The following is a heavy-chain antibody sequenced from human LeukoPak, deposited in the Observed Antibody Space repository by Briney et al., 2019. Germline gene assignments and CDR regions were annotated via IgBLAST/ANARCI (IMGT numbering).Heavy chain of an antibody. D-gene: IGHD5-18*01. CDR3: VRDCGLDTAMVPFDC. J-gene: IGHJ4*02. CDR2: IIPIFGTA. Sequence: ASVKVSCKASGGTFSSYAISWVRQAPGQGLEWMGGIIPIFGTANYAQKFQGRVTITADESTSTAYMELSSLRSEDTAVYYCVRDCGLDTAMVPFDCWGQGTLVTVSS. V-gene: IGHV1-69*13. CDR1: GGTFSSYA.